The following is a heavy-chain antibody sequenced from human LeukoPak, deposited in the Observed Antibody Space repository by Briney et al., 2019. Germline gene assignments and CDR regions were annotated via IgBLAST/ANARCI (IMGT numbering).Heavy chain of an antibody. CDR3: ANDYYDSSGHLDY. CDR2: IWYDGSNK. Sequence: GRSLRLSCAASGFTFSSYGMRWVRQAPGKGLEWVAVIWYDGSNKYYADSVKGRFTISRDNSKNPLYLQMNSLRAEDTAVYSCANDYYDSSGHLDYWGQGTLVTVSS. CDR1: GFTFSSYG. V-gene: IGHV3-33*06. J-gene: IGHJ4*02. D-gene: IGHD3-22*01.